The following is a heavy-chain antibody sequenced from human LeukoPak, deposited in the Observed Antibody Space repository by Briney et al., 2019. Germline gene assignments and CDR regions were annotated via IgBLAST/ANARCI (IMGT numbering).Heavy chain of an antibody. CDR3: ARVNINNWHSCDY. J-gene: IGHJ4*02. Sequence: SETLSLTCAVSGGSISSNNWWGWVRQPPGQGLEWIGEIYHSGSPNYNPSLKSRVTISVDKSRNHFSQNLSSVTAADTAVYYCARVNINNWHSCDYWGQGTLVTVSS. CDR2: IYHSGSP. CDR1: GGSISSNNW. V-gene: IGHV4-4*02. D-gene: IGHD1-1*01.